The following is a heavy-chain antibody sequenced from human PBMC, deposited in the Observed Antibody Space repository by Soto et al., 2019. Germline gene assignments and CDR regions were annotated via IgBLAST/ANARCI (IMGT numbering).Heavy chain of an antibody. CDR3: ARAHSSIAARGAFDI. D-gene: IGHD6-6*01. V-gene: IGHV4-4*02. J-gene: IGHJ3*02. CDR1: GGSISSSNL. Sequence: QVQLQESGPGLLKPSGTLSLTFAVSGGSISSSNLWGWVRQPPGKGLELIGEIYHSGSTNYKPSLKSRVTISADKAQNKFSLKLSSVTASDTAVYYCARAHSSIAARGAFDIWGQGTMVTVSS. CDR2: IYHSGST.